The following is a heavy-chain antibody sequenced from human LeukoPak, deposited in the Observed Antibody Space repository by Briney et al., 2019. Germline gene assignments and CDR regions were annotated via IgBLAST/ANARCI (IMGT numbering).Heavy chain of an antibody. Sequence: TSVKVACKVSGYTHIELFMHAVRQAPGKGLEWMGGIDPEDGETIYAQKFQGRDTMTDDTSTDTAYMELSSLRSEDTAVYYCATGFSIGYSSGWYWFDPWGQGTLVTVSS. CDR2: IDPEDGET. CDR1: GYTHIELF. V-gene: IGHV1-24*01. J-gene: IGHJ5*02. CDR3: ATGFSIGYSSGWYWFDP. D-gene: IGHD6-19*01.